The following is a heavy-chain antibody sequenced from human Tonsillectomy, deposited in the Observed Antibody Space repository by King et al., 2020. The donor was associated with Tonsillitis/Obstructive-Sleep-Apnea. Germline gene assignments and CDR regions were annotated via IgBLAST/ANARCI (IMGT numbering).Heavy chain of an antibody. J-gene: IGHJ4*02. CDR3: ARISNWGSGYFDY. D-gene: IGHD7-27*01. CDR2: ISSSSSYI. Sequence: VQLVESGGGLVKPGGSLRLSCAASGFTFSSYSMNWVRQAPGKGLEWGSSISSSSSYIYYADSVKGLFTISRDNAKNSLYLQMNSLRAEDTAVYYCARISNWGSGYFDYWGQGTLVTVSS. CDR1: GFTFSSYS. V-gene: IGHV3-21*01.